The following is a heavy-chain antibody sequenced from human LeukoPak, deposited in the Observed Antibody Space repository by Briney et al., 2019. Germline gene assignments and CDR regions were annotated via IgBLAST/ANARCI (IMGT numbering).Heavy chain of an antibody. J-gene: IGHJ3*02. CDR3: ARDSGYNAFDI. D-gene: IGHD5-18*01. V-gene: IGHV3-7*01. Sequence: GGSLRLSCAASGFTFTTSWMAWVRHAPGKELEWVGNISENGNVKNYVDSMKGRFTTSRDNARNSVYLQMRSLKADDTAVYYCARDSGYNAFDIWGRGTMVTVSS. CDR2: ISENGNVK. CDR1: GFTFTTSW.